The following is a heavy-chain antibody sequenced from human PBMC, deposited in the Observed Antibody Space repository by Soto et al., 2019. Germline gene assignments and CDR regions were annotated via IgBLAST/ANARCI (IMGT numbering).Heavy chain of an antibody. CDR1: GGSIRSSSYY. D-gene: IGHD3-16*01. J-gene: IGHJ6*02. Sequence: SETLSLTCTVSGGSIRSSSYYWGWIRQPPGKGLEWIGSIYYSGSTYYNPSLKSRVTISVDTSKNQFSLKLSSVTAADTAVYYCARHPYDYVWGSHLLYGMDVWGQGTTVTVSS. CDR2: IYYSGST. V-gene: IGHV4-39*01. CDR3: ARHPYDYVWGSHLLYGMDV.